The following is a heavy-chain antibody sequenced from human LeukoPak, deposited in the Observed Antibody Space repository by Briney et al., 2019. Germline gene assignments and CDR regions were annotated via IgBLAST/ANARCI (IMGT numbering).Heavy chain of an antibody. Sequence: GGSLRLSCAASGVTFSSYWMHWVRQAPGKGLVWVSRISIGGSSTNYADSVKGRFTISRDNAQNTLYLQMDSLRAEDTAVYYCARGSYSSSCDYWGQGTLVTVSS. D-gene: IGHD6-13*01. V-gene: IGHV3-74*01. J-gene: IGHJ4*02. CDR2: ISIGGSST. CDR3: ARGSYSSSCDY. CDR1: GVTFSSYW.